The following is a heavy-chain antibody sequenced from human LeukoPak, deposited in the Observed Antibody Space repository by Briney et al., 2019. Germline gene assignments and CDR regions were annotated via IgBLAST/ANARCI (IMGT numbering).Heavy chain of an antibody. D-gene: IGHD3-3*01. CDR3: AKDMYYDFWSGTTVGDY. CDR2: ISYDGSNK. J-gene: IGHJ4*02. Sequence: GGSLRLSCAASGFTFSSYGMHWVRQAPGKGLEWVAVISYDGSNKYYADSVKGRFTISRDNSKNTLYLQMNSLRAEDTAVYYCAKDMYYDFWSGTTVGDYWGQGTLVTASS. CDR1: GFTFSSYG. V-gene: IGHV3-30*18.